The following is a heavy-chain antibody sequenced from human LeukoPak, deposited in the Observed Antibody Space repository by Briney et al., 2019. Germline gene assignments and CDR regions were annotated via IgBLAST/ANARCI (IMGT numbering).Heavy chain of an antibody. Sequence: SETLSPTWNVSGSSLFGGFYWGWIRQPPGKGLECIAYLYHSGNAYYNAPLKSRVTISVDTSKNQFSLKLSSVTAVDTAVYYCARSIAAAGTFDPWGQGTLVTVSS. J-gene: IGHJ5*02. CDR2: LYHSGNA. V-gene: IGHV4-38-2*02. D-gene: IGHD6-13*01. CDR1: GSSLFGGFY. CDR3: ARSIAAAGTFDP.